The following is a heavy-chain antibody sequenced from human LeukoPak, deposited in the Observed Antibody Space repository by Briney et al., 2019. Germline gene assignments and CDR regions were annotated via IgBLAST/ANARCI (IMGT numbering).Heavy chain of an antibody. V-gene: IGHV1-2*02. D-gene: IGHD3-22*01. CDR2: INPNSGGT. Sequence: ASVKVSCKASGYTFTGYYMHWVRQAPGQGLEWMGWINPNSGGTNYAQKFQGRVTMTRDTSISTAYMELSRLRSDDTALYYCAREVIITAVADWFDPWGQGTLVIVSS. CDR1: GYTFTGYY. J-gene: IGHJ5*02. CDR3: AREVIITAVADWFDP.